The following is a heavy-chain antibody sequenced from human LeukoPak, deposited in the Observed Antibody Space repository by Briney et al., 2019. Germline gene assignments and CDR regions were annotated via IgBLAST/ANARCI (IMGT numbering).Heavy chain of an antibody. V-gene: IGHV3-23*01. D-gene: IGHD1-26*01. CDR1: ALTLSSDA. J-gene: IGHJ3*02. CDR3: AKDRIVIVGGIGGPAVRWKNAFDI. CDR2: ISGSGTST. Sequence: GGSLRLSWAASALTLSSDAMRWVRHAPGGGLEWVSCISGSGTSTYYADSVKSRFTISRDSSKKTLYLQMNSLRPEETALYHRAKDRIVIVGGIGGPAVRWKNAFDIWGRRRMATVSS.